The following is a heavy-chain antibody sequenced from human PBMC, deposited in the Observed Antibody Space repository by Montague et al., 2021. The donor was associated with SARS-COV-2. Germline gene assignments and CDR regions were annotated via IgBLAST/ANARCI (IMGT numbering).Heavy chain of an antibody. D-gene: IGHD3-3*01. CDR1: GFTVSSNY. V-gene: IGHV3-66*01. CDR3: ARGGDYDFWSGYVNYGMDV. CDR2: IYSGGST. Sequence: SLRLSCAASGFTVSSNYMSWVRQAPGKGLEWVSVIYSGGSTYYADSVKGRFTISSDNSKNTLYLQMNSLRAEDTAVYYCARGGDYDFWSGYVNYGMDVWGQGTTVTVSS. J-gene: IGHJ6*02.